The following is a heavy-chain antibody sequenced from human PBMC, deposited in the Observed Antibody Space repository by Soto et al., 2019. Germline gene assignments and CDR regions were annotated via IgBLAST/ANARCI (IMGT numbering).Heavy chain of an antibody. CDR1: GFTFSSYE. CDR2: ISSSGSTI. D-gene: IGHD3-22*01. J-gene: IGHJ4*02. V-gene: IGHV3-48*03. Sequence: EVQLVESGGGLVQPGGSLRLSCAASGFTFSSYEMNWVRQAPGKGLEWVSYISSSGSTIYYADSVKDRFTISRDNAKNSLYLQMNSLRAEDTAVYYCARDRDYYDSSGYCDYWGQGTLVTVSS. CDR3: ARDRDYYDSSGYCDY.